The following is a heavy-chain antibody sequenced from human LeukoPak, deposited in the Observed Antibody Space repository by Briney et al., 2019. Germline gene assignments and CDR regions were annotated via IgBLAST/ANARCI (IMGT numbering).Heavy chain of an antibody. V-gene: IGHV3-30-3*01. D-gene: IGHD6-6*01. CDR3: ARDSSLDY. J-gene: IGHJ4*02. CDR2: ISYDGSNK. Sequence: PGRSLRLSCAASGFTFSSYAMHWVRQAPGKGLEWVAVISYDGSNKYYADSVKGRFTISRDNSKNTLYLQMNSLRAEDTAVYYCARDSSLDYWGQGTLVTVSS. CDR1: GFTFSSYA.